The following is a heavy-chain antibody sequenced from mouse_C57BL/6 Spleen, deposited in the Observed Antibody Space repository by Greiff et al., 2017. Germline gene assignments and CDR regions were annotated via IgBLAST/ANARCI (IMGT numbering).Heavy chain of an antibody. V-gene: IGHV1-19*01. CDR3: ARCYGSSYGAMDY. CDR1: GYTFTDYY. Sequence: EVQLQQSGPVLVKPGASVKMSCTASGYTFTDYYVNWVKQSHGKGLEWIGVINPYNGGASYNQKFTGKATLTVDKSSSTAYRELNRLTSEDSAVYYCARCYGSSYGAMDYWGQGTSVTVSS. D-gene: IGHD1-1*01. J-gene: IGHJ4*01. CDR2: INPYNGGA.